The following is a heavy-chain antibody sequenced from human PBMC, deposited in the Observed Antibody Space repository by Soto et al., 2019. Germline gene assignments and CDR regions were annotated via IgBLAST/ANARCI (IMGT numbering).Heavy chain of an antibody. D-gene: IGHD2-21*02. CDR1: GFTFSSYG. CDR3: AKSYCGGDCYSSENRYYYGMDV. Sequence: GGSLRLSCAASGFTFSSYGMHWVRQAPGKGLEWVAVISYDGSNKYYADSVKGRFTISRDNSKNTLYLQMNSLRAEDTAVYYCAKSYCGGDCYSSENRYYYGMDVWGQGTTVTVSS. J-gene: IGHJ6*02. CDR2: ISYDGSNK. V-gene: IGHV3-30*18.